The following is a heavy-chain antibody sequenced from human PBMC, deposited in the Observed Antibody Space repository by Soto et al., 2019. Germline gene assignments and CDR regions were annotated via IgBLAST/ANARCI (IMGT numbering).Heavy chain of an antibody. CDR3: ARALRSVRRRFLEWLPPDY. Sequence: PGGSLRLSCAASGFTFSSYWMSWVRQAPGKGLEWVANIKQDGSEKYYVDSVKGRFTISRDNAKNSLYLQMNSTRAEDTAAYYCARALRSVRRRFLEWLPPDYWGQGTLVTVSS. V-gene: IGHV3-7*01. J-gene: IGHJ4*02. D-gene: IGHD3-3*01. CDR2: IKQDGSEK. CDR1: GFTFSSYW.